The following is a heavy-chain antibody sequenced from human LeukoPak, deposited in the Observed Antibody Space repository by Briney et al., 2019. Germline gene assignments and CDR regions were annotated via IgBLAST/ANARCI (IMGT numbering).Heavy chain of an antibody. CDR3: ARDRHYDFWSGYYTPFNS. V-gene: IGHV3-23*01. J-gene: IGHJ4*02. Sequence: GGSLRLSCAASGFTFSSYAMSWVRQAPGKGLEWVSAISGSGGSTYYADSVKGRFTISRDNAKNSLYLQINSLRAEDTAVYYCARDRHYDFWSGYYTPFNSWGQGTLVTVSS. CDR2: ISGSGGST. D-gene: IGHD3-3*01. CDR1: GFTFSSYA.